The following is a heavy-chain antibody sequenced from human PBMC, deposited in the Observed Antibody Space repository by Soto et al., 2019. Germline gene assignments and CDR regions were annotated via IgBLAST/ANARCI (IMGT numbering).Heavy chain of an antibody. CDR1: GCSVSSGRYY. V-gene: IGHV4-61*01. CDR3: ARAASGSYYNIYY. CDR2: IYYSGST. J-gene: IGHJ4*02. D-gene: IGHD3-10*01. Sequence: PXETRSLTCTVSGCSVSSGRYYWSWIRQPPGKGLEWIGYIYYSGSTNYNPSLKSRVTISVDTSKNQFSLKLSSVTAADTAVYYCARAASGSYYNIYYWGQGTLVTVSS.